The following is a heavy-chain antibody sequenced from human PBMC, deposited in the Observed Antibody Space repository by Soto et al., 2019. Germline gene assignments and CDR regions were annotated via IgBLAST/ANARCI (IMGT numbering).Heavy chain of an antibody. Sequence: SVKVSCKASGGTFSSYAISWVLQAPGQGLEWMGGIIPIFGTANYAQKFQGRVTITADKSTSTAYMELSSLRSEDTAVYYCARGITMVRGGRYAFDYWGQGTLVTVSS. CDR2: IIPIFGTA. D-gene: IGHD3-10*01. J-gene: IGHJ4*02. V-gene: IGHV1-69*06. CDR3: ARGITMVRGGRYAFDY. CDR1: GGTFSSYA.